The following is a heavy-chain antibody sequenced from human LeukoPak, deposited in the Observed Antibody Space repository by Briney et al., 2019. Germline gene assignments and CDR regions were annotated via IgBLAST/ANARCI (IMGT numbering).Heavy chain of an antibody. CDR1: GYTFTGYY. D-gene: IGHD6-25*01. CDR2: INPNSGGT. Sequence: ASVNVSCKASGYTFTGYYMHWVRQAPGQGLEWMGWINPNSGGTNYAQKFQGRVTMTRDTSISTAYMELSRLRSDDTAVYYCARGIAAKYNWFDPWGQGTLVTVSS. J-gene: IGHJ5*02. V-gene: IGHV1-2*02. CDR3: ARGIAAKYNWFDP.